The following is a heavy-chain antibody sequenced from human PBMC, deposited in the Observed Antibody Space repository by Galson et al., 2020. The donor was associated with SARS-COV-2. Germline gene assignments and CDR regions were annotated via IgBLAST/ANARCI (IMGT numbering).Heavy chain of an antibody. CDR3: ARETVVPAANYYYYGMDV. CDR1: GFTFSSYG. CDR2: IWYDGSNK. Sequence: GGSLRLSCAASGFTFSSYGMHWVRQAPGKGLEWVAVIWYDGSNKYYADSVKGRFTISRDNSKNTLYPQMNSLRAEDTSVYYCARETVVPAANYYYYGMDVWGQGTTVTVSS. J-gene: IGHJ6*02. D-gene: IGHD2-2*01. V-gene: IGHV3-33*01.